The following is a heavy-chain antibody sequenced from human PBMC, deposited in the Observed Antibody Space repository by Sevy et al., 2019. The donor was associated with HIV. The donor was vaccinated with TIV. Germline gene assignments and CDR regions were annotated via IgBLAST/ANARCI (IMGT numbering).Heavy chain of an antibody. Sequence: GGSLRLSCAASGFTFDDYAMHWVRQGPGKGLELVAGISWNSGGIAYADSVKGRFTISRDNAKNSLYLQTDSLRAEDTALYYCAKDKEIRVIIPAATAYYGMDVWGQGTTVTVSS. CDR2: ISWNSGGI. J-gene: IGHJ6*02. CDR1: GFTFDDYA. CDR3: AKDKEIRVIIPAATAYYGMDV. D-gene: IGHD2-2*01. V-gene: IGHV3-9*01.